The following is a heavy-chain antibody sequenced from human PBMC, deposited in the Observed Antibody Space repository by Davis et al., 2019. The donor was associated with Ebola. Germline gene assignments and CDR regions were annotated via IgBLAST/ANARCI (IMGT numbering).Heavy chain of an antibody. Sequence: SVKVSCKAYGFTFSSSAMQWVRQARGQRLEWIGGIVVGSGNTNYAQKFRGRLTMTRNMSTSTAYMELRSLRVEDTAEYYCAASAGTVGKFDLWGQGTLVTVSS. D-gene: IGHD1-14*01. CDR1: GFTFSSSA. CDR2: IVVGSGNT. J-gene: IGHJ5*02. V-gene: IGHV1-58*02. CDR3: AASAGTVGKFDL.